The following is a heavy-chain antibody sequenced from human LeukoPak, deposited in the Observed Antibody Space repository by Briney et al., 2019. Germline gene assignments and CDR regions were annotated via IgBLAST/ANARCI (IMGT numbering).Heavy chain of an antibody. CDR1: GYTFTSYA. Sequence: ASVKVSCKASGYTFTSYAMNWVRQAPGQELEWMGWINTNTGNPTYAQGFTGRFVFSLDTSVSTAYLQISSLKAEDTAVYYCARGCDFWSGSGDGPDDYWGQGTLVTVSS. CDR2: INTNTGNP. V-gene: IGHV7-4-1*02. D-gene: IGHD3-3*01. J-gene: IGHJ4*02. CDR3: ARGCDFWSGSGDGPDDY.